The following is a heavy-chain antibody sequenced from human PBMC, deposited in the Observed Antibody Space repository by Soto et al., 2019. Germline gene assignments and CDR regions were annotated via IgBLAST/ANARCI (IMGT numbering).Heavy chain of an antibody. V-gene: IGHV4-61*01. J-gene: IGHJ4*02. Sequence: QVQLQESGPRLVKPSETLSLTCTVSGGSVSSGSYYWSRIRQPPGKGLEWIGYIYYSGSTNYNPSLVSRLTISVDTSKNQFSLKLNSVTAADTAVYYCASYSCGWYDVIYWGQGTLVTVSS. CDR1: GGSVSSGSYY. CDR3: ASYSCGWYDVIY. CDR2: IYYSGST. D-gene: IGHD6-19*01.